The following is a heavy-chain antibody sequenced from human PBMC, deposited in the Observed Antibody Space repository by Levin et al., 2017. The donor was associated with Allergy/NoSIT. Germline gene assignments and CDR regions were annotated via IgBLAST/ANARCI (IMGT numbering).Heavy chain of an antibody. V-gene: IGHV4-59*01. Sequence: RSQTLSLTCTVSGASISSYYWSWIRQPPGNGLEWSGYIYYTGSTNYNPSLKSRLTTSVDTSKNQFSLKLSSVTAADTAVYYCARGEDLGGGDVFDYWGQGTLVTVSS. CDR2: IYYTGST. D-gene: IGHD2-21*02. CDR1: GASISSYY. CDR3: ARGEDLGGGDVFDY. J-gene: IGHJ4*02.